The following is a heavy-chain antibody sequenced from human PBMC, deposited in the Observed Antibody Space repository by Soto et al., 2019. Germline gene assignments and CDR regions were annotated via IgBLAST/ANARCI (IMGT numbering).Heavy chain of an antibody. J-gene: IGHJ4*02. CDR2: IIPIFGTA. Sequence: QVQLVQSGAEVKKAGSSVKVSCKASGGTFSRYAISWVRQAPGQGLQWMGGIIPIFGTANYAQKFQDRVTITADEFTSTAYMELSSLRSEDTAVYYCARDREDIVVVPAADWGQGTLVTVSS. CDR3: ARDREDIVVVPAAD. V-gene: IGHV1-69*01. CDR1: GGTFSRYA. D-gene: IGHD2-2*01.